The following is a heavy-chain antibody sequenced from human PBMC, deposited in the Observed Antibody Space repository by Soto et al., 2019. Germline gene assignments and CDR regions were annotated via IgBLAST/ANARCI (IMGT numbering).Heavy chain of an antibody. J-gene: IGHJ3*02. CDR1: GFTFSSYW. CDR2: INTDGRTI. V-gene: IGHV3-74*01. Sequence: EVQLVESGGGLVQPGGSLRLSCAASGFTFSSYWMHWVRQAPGKGLVCVSRINTDGRTITYADSVKARFTISRDNAKSTLYLQMNNLRAEDTAVYFCTRDWRGRLREAFDIWGQGTMVTVSS. CDR3: TRDWRGRLREAFDI. D-gene: IGHD4-17*01.